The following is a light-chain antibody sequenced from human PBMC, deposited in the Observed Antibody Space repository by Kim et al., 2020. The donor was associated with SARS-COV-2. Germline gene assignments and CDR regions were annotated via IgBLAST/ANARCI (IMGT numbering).Light chain of an antibody. CDR2: ENN. V-gene: IGLV6-57*01. CDR1: SGSIARTN. J-gene: IGLJ3*02. Sequence: KTVTVSCTCSSGSIARTNVQWYQQRPGTSPTAVIFENNQRPSGVPDRFSGSIDGSSNSASLTISGLKTEDEADYYCQSFDSNIQVFGGGTQLTVL. CDR3: QSFDSNIQV.